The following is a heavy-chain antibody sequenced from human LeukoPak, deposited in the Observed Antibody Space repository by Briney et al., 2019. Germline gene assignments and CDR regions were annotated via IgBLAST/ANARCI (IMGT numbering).Heavy chain of an antibody. Sequence: PGRSLRLSCAASGFTFSSYAMHWVRQAPGKGREGVAVISYDGSNKYYADSVKGRFTISRDNSQNTLYLQMNRLRAEDTAVYYCARDRIVVVVAATLLYWGQGTLVTVSS. V-gene: IGHV3-30-3*01. CDR2: ISYDGSNK. CDR3: ARDRIVVVVAATLLY. J-gene: IGHJ4*02. CDR1: GFTFSSYA. D-gene: IGHD2-15*01.